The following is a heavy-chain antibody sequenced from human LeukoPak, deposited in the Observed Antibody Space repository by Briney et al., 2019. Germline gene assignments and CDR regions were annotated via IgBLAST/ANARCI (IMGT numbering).Heavy chain of an antibody. V-gene: IGHV4-34*01. J-gene: IGHJ4*02. CDR1: GGSFSGYY. CDR2: INHSGST. Sequence: SETLSLTCAVYGGSFSGYYWSWIRQSPGKGLEWIGEINHSGSTNYIPSLKSRVTISVDTSKNQFSLKLSSVTAADTAVYYCARVRGYHFDYWGQGTLVTVSS. D-gene: IGHD5-18*01. CDR3: ARVRGYHFDY.